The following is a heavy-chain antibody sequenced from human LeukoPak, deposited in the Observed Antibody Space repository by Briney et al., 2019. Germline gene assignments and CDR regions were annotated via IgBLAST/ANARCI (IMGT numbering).Heavy chain of an antibody. V-gene: IGHV3-30-3*01. D-gene: IGHD1-26*01. CDR2: ISYDGSNK. J-gene: IGHJ4*02. CDR3: ARELYSGSEIGPGIVY. Sequence: HPGGSLRLSCAASGFTFSSYAMHWVRQAPGKGLEWVAVISYDGSNKYYADSVKGRFTISRDNSKNTLYLQMNSLRAEDTAVYYCARELYSGSEIGPGIVYWGQGTLVTVSS. CDR1: GFTFSSYA.